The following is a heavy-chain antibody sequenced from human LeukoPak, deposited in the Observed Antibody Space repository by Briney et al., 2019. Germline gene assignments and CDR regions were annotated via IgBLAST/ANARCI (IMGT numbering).Heavy chain of an antibody. J-gene: IGHJ3*02. CDR1: GFTFSTSW. V-gene: IGHV3-7*01. CDR3: ARHWEWAFDI. Sequence: GGSLRLSCAASGFTFSTSWMTWVREAPGKGLEWVANIKADGSEKYYVDSVMGRFTISRDNAKNSLSLQMNSLRADDTAVYYCARHWEWAFDIWGQGTMVTVSS. D-gene: IGHD7-27*01. CDR2: IKADGSEK.